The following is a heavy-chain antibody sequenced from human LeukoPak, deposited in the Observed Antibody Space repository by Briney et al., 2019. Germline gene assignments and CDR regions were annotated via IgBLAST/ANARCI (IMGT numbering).Heavy chain of an antibody. V-gene: IGHV3-7*01. CDR3: ASSKGFDY. CDR2: INQDGSER. CDR1: GFTFNSYW. Sequence: PGGSLRLSCAASGFTFNSYWMNWVRQAPGKGLEWVATINQDGSERYYVDSVKGRFTISRDNAKNSLYLQMNSLRAEDTAVYYCASSKGFDYWGPGTLVTVSS. J-gene: IGHJ4*02.